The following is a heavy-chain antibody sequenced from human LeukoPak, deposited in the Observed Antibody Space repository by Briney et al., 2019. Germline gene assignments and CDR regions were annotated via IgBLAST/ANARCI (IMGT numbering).Heavy chain of an antibody. CDR2: ISSSSSTI. V-gene: IGHV3-48*04. CDR1: GFTFSSYS. Sequence: GGSLRLSCAASGFTFSSYSMNWVRQAPGKGLEWVSYISSSSSTIYYADSVKGRFTISRDNAKNSLYLQMNSLRAEDTAVYYCARDRDYYDSSGYDYWGQGTLVTVSS. CDR3: ARDRDYYDSSGYDY. D-gene: IGHD3-22*01. J-gene: IGHJ4*02.